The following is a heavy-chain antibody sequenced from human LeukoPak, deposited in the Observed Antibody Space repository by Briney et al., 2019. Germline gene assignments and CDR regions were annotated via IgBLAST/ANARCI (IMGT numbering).Heavy chain of an antibody. Sequence: SETLSLTCAVYGGSFSGYYWSWIRQPPGKGLEWIGEINHSGSTNYNPSLKSRVTISVDTSKNQFSLKLSSVTAADTAVYYCAGGGLMTTVTTSLGNWFDPWGQGTLVTVSS. CDR3: AGGGLMTTVTTSLGNWFDP. CDR2: INHSGST. J-gene: IGHJ5*02. CDR1: GGSFSGYY. V-gene: IGHV4-34*01. D-gene: IGHD4-17*01.